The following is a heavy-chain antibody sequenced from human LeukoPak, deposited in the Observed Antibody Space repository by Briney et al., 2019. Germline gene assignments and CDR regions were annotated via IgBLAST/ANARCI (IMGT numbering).Heavy chain of an antibody. CDR3: ARPGIALAGDY. Sequence: GGSLRLSCAASGFTFSSYWMHWVRQTPGKGLVWVSRINNDGSLTNYADSVKGRFTISRDDAKNTLYLQMNSLRAEDTAVYYCARPGIALAGDYWGQGALVTVSS. CDR1: GFTFSSYW. V-gene: IGHV3-74*01. D-gene: IGHD6-19*01. J-gene: IGHJ4*02. CDR2: INNDGSLT.